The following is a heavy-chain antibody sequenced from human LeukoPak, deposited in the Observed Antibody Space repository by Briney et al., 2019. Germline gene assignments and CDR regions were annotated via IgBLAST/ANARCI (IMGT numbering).Heavy chain of an antibody. Sequence: SETLSLTCTVSGGSISSYYWSWIRQPPGKGLEWIGYIYYSGSTNYNPSLKSRISISVDTSKNQFPLKLSSVTAADTAVYYCARTTEGGYTYNYFYYYYMDVWGKGTTVTISS. CDR1: GGSISSYY. CDR2: IYYSGST. V-gene: IGHV4-59*01. J-gene: IGHJ6*03. CDR3: ARTTEGGYTYNYFYYYYMDV. D-gene: IGHD5-18*01.